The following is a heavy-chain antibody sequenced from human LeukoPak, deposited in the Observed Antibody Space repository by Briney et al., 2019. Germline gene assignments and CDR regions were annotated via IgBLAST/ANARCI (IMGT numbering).Heavy chain of an antibody. CDR3: ARPSPFYDFWSGYYRPPYYYGMDV. CDR2: INTNTGNP. J-gene: IGHJ6*02. Sequence: ASVKVSCKASGYTLTSYAMNWVRQAPGQGLEWMGWINTNTGNPTYAQGFTGRFVFSLDTSVSTAYLQISSLKAEDTAVYYCARPSPFYDFWSGYYRPPYYYGMDVWGQGTTVTVSS. CDR1: GYTLTSYA. V-gene: IGHV7-4-1*02. D-gene: IGHD3-3*01.